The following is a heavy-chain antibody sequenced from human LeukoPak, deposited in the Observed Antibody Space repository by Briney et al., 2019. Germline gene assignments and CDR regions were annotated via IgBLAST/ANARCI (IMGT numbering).Heavy chain of an antibody. V-gene: IGHV4-59*08. CDR3: ARRGGSSWQAFDI. Sequence: SETLSLTCTVSGGSISSYYWSWIRQPPGKGLEWIGYIYYSGSTNYNPSLKSRVTISVDTSKNQFSLRLSSVTAADTAVYYCARRGGSSWQAFDIWGQGTMVTVSS. J-gene: IGHJ3*02. D-gene: IGHD6-13*01. CDR1: GGSISSYY. CDR2: IYYSGST.